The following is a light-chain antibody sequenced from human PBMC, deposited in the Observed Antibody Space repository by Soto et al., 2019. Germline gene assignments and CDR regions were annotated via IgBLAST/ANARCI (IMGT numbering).Light chain of an antibody. CDR2: GAS. CDR1: QSISSS. V-gene: IGKV3-15*01. Sequence: EIVMTQSPATLSVSPGERATLSCRASQSISSSLAWYQQKPGQAPRLLIHGASTRATSNPGRFSGSGSGAEFTLTISSLQSEDFELYYCQQYYDWPPTFGQGTKADI. J-gene: IGKJ1*01. CDR3: QQYYDWPPT.